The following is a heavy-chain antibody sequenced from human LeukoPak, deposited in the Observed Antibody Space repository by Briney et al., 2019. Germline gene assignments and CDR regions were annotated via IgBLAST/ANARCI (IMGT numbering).Heavy chain of an antibody. D-gene: IGHD3-22*01. CDR1: GYSFTSYW. CDR3: ARSITMISNWFDP. V-gene: IGHV5-51*01. Sequence: GESLKISCKGSGYSFTSYWIGWVRQMPGKSLEWMGIIYPGDSDTRYSPSFQGQVTISADKSISTAYLQWSSLKASDTAMYYCARSITMISNWFDPWGQGTLVTVSS. CDR2: IYPGDSDT. J-gene: IGHJ5*02.